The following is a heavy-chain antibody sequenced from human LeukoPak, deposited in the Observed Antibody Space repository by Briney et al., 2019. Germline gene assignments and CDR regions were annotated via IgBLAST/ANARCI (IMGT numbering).Heavy chain of an antibody. CDR3: ARGLYYYDSSGYY. V-gene: IGHV3-21*01. CDR2: ISSSSSYI. Sequence: PGGSLRLSCAASGFTFDDYAMHWVRQAPGKGLEWVSSISSSSSYIYYADSVKGRFTISRDNAKNSLYLQMNSLRAEDTAVYYCARGLYYYDSSGYYWGQGTLVTVSS. CDR1: GFTFDDYA. J-gene: IGHJ4*02. D-gene: IGHD3-22*01.